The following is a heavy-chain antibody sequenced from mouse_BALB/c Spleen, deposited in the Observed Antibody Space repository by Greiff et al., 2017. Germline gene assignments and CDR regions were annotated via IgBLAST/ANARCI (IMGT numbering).Heavy chain of an antibody. CDR1: GFTFSSYG. D-gene: IGHD1-1*01. Sequence: EVKLVESGGGLVQPGGSLKLSCAASGFTFSSYGMSWVRQTPDKRLELVATINSNGGSTYYPDSVKGRFTISRDNAKNTLYLQMSSLKSEDTAMYYCARDLYGSSSWFAYWGQGALVTVSA. J-gene: IGHJ3*01. CDR3: ARDLYGSSSWFAY. V-gene: IGHV5-6-3*01. CDR2: INSNGGST.